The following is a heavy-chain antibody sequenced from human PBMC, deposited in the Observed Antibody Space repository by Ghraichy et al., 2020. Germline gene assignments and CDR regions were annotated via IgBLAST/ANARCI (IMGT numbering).Heavy chain of an antibody. V-gene: IGHV4-59*01. CDR1: GGSINSYY. CDR3: ARDNFDFDNYYYGMDV. CDR2: IYYIGSP. J-gene: IGHJ6*02. D-gene: IGHD3-3*01. Sequence: SETLSLTCTVSGGSINSYYWSWIRQPPGKGLEWIGYIYYIGSPNYNPSLKSRVTISVDTSKNQFSLKLSSVTAADTAVYYCARDNFDFDNYYYGMDVWGQGTTVTVSS.